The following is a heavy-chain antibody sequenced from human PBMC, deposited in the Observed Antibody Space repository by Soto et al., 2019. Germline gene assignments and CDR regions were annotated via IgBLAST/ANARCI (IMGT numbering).Heavy chain of an antibody. V-gene: IGHV6-1*01. CDR1: GDSVSSNSAA. CDR2: TYYRSKWYN. J-gene: IGHJ5*02. CDR3: ARGRSAGRGAWLDL. Sequence: SQTLSLTCDISGDSVSSNSAAWNWIRQSPSRGLEWLGRTYYRSKWYNDYAVSVRGRITINPDTSKNQFSLQLKSVTPDDTAVYYCARGRSAGRGAWLDLWGQGSQVTVSS. D-gene: IGHD6-13*01.